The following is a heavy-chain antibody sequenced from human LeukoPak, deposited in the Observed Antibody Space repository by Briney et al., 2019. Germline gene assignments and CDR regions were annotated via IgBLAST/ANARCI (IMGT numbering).Heavy chain of an antibody. Sequence: GGSLRLSCATSGFTFSNHAMHWVRQATGKGLEWVSAIGTAGDTFYPGSVKGRFSISRENAKNSLSLQINSLRAEDTAVYYCARAGGSTVSHSDYWGQGTLVTVSS. CDR2: IGTAGDT. J-gene: IGHJ4*02. V-gene: IGHV3-13*01. CDR3: ARAGGSTVSHSDY. CDR1: GFTFSNHA. D-gene: IGHD4-17*01.